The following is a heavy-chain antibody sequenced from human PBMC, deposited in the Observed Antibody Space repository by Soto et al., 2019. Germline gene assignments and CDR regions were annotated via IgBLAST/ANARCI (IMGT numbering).Heavy chain of an antibody. J-gene: IGHJ6*02. D-gene: IGHD5-18*01. Sequence: GWSLRLSCSVSVFTFTSYAMTWVRQAPGKGLEWVSAISGSGGSEFYADSVKGRFTISRDNSKNTLYLQMKSLRAEDTALYYCAKGDTTMITDYYAMDVWGQGTTVTVSS. CDR2: ISGSGGSE. V-gene: IGHV3-23*01. CDR3: AKGDTTMITDYYAMDV. CDR1: VFTFTSYA.